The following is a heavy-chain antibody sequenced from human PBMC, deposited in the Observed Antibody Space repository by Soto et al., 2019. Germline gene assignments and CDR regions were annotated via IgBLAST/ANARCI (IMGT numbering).Heavy chain of an antibody. CDR2: IYHSGST. J-gene: IGHJ3*02. V-gene: IGHV4-4*02. D-gene: IGHD3-16*02. Sequence: QVQLQESGPGLVKPSGTLSLTCAVSSGSISSSNWWSWVRQPPGKGLEWIGEIYHSGSTNYNPSLKSRVTISVDKSKNQFSLKLSSVTAADTAVYYCARQTSGGVIDDAFDIWGQGTMVTVSS. CDR1: SGSISSSNW. CDR3: ARQTSGGVIDDAFDI.